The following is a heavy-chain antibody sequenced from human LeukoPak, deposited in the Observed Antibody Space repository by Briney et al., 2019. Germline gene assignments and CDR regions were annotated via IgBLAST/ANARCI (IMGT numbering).Heavy chain of an antibody. V-gene: IGHV1-69*04. J-gene: IGHJ5*02. CDR3: ASSYGSGTAWFDP. CDR1: GGTFSSYA. CDR2: IIPILGIA. Sequence: GASVKVSCKASGGTFSSYAISWVRQAPGQGLEWMGRIIPILGIANYAQKFQGRVTITADKSTSTAYMELSSLRSEDTAVYYCASSYGSGTAWFDPWGQGTLVTVSS. D-gene: IGHD3-10*01.